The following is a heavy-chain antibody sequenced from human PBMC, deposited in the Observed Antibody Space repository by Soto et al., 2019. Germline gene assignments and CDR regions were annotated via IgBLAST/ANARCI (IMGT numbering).Heavy chain of an antibody. J-gene: IGHJ4*02. CDR1: GYSFTSYW. CDR2: IDPSDSYT. Sequence: ESLTISCKGSGYSFTSYWISLVRQMPGKGLEWMGRIDPSDSYTNYSPSFQGHVTISADKSISTAYLQWSSLKASDTAMYYCARQTGYSSSWYFDYWGQGTLVTVSS. CDR3: ARQTGYSSSWYFDY. D-gene: IGHD6-13*01. V-gene: IGHV5-10-1*01.